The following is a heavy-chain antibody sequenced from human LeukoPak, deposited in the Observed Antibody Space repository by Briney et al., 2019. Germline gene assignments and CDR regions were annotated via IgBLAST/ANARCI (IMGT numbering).Heavy chain of an antibody. CDR1: GYTFTGYY. J-gene: IGHJ4*02. V-gene: IGHV1-2*02. Sequence: ASVKVSCKASGYTFTGYYMHWVRQAPGQGLEWMGWINPNSGGTNYAQKFQGRVTMTRGTSISTAYMELSRLRSDDTAVYYCARGAQWYNWNYDPVGYWGQRTLVTVSS. D-gene: IGHD1-7*01. CDR3: ARGAQWYNWNYDPVGY. CDR2: INPNSGGT.